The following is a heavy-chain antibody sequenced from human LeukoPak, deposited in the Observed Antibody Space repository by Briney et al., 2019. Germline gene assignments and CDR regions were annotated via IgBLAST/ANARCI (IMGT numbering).Heavy chain of an antibody. V-gene: IGHV4-38-2*02. CDR2: FYHSGST. CDR1: GYSITSGYY. CDR3: ARSVCSSSSCSRKGAFDY. J-gene: IGHJ4*02. D-gene: IGHD2-2*01. Sequence: SETLSLTCTVSGYSITSGYYCGWIRQAPGKGLEWIGNFYHSGSTYYNPSLKSRVTISVDTSKNQFSLKLNSVTAADTAVYYCARSVCSSSSCSRKGAFDYWGQGTLVTVSS.